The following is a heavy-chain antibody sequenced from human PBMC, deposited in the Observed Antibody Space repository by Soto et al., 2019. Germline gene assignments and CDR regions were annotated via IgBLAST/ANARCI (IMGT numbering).Heavy chain of an antibody. V-gene: IGHV4-61*08. CDR2: IYYSGST. D-gene: IGHD6-19*01. CDR1: GGSISSGDYY. CDR3: ARDARGRAVAGKRPYYMDV. Sequence: SETLSLTCTVSGGSISSGDYYWSWIRQPPGKGLEWIGYIYYSGSTNYNPSLKSRVTISADTSKNQFSLKLSSVTAADTAVYYCARDARGRAVAGKRPYYMDVWGKGTTVTVSS. J-gene: IGHJ6*03.